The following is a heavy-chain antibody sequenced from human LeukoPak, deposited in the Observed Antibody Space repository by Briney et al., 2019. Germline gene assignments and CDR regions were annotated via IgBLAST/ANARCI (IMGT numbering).Heavy chain of an antibody. CDR3: ARDGRYFDWLLPFDY. J-gene: IGHJ4*02. Sequence: GASVKVSCKASGYSFTCYGISWVRQAPGQGLEWMGWISAYNGNTNYAQKLQGRVTMTTDTSTSTAYMELRSLRSDDTAVYYCARDGRYFDWLLPFDYWGQGTLVTVSS. V-gene: IGHV1-18*04. D-gene: IGHD3-9*01. CDR1: GYSFTCYG. CDR2: ISAYNGNT.